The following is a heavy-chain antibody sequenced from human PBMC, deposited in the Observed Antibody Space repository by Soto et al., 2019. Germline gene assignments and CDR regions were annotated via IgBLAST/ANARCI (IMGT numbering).Heavy chain of an antibody. V-gene: IGHV1-69*06. CDR1: GGPFISYA. CDR2: IIPIFGTA. J-gene: IGHJ1*01. Sequence: SVKVSCNASGGPFISYAIIWVRQAPGQGLEWMGGIIPIFGTANYAQKFQGRVTITADKSTSTAYMELSSLRSEDTAVYYCARVGVYSSSWSQWGQGTLVTVSS. CDR3: ARVGVYSSSWSQ. D-gene: IGHD6-13*01.